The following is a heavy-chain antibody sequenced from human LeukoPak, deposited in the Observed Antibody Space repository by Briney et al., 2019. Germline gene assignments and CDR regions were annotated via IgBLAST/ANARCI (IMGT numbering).Heavy chain of an antibody. V-gene: IGHV4-61*05. Sequence: SETLSLICTVSGGSISSSNYYWGWIRQPPGKGLEWIGYIYYSGSTNYNPSLKSRVTISVDTSKNQFSLKLSSVTAADTAVYYCARLTVEMAIIGYYYYGMDVWGQGTTVTVSS. CDR1: GGSISSSNYY. J-gene: IGHJ6*02. CDR2: IYYSGST. CDR3: ARLTVEMAIIGYYYYGMDV. D-gene: IGHD5-24*01.